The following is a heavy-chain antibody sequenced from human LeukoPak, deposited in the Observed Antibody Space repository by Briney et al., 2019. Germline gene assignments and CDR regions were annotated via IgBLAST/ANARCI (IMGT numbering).Heavy chain of an antibody. V-gene: IGHV4-59*11. Sequence: SETLSLTCTVSGGSISSHYWSWIRQPPGKGLEWIGYIYYSGSTNYNTSLKSRVTISVDTSKNQFSLKLSSVTAADTAVYYCARSTILGVVIPPLFDYWGQGTLVTVSS. CDR3: ARSTILGVVIPPLFDY. CDR1: GGSISSHY. D-gene: IGHD3-3*01. CDR2: IYYSGST. J-gene: IGHJ4*02.